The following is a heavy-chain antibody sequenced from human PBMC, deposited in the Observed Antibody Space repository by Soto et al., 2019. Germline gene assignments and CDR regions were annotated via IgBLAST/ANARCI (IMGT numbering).Heavy chain of an antibody. CDR3: AHEDFGVNGGFDY. CDR2: IYWDDDK. Sequence: QITLKESGPTLVKPTQTLTLTCTFTTSGVGVGWIRQPPGKALEWLAVIYWDDDKRYSPSLKSRLTITKDTPKNQVVLTMTNMDPVDTATYYCAHEDFGVNGGFDYWGQGTLVTVSS. V-gene: IGHV2-5*02. J-gene: IGHJ4*02. CDR1: TSGVG. D-gene: IGHD4-17*01.